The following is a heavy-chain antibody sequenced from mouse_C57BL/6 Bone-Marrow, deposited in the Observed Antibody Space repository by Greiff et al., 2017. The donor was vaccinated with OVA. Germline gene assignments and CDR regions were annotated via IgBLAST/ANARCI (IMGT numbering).Heavy chain of an antibody. J-gene: IGHJ2*01. V-gene: IGHV5-16*01. CDR3: ARENYSNPYYFDY. D-gene: IGHD2-5*01. Sequence: EVKLMESEGGLVQPGSSMKLSCTASGFTFSDYYMAWVRQVPEKGLEWVANINYDGSSTYYLDSLKSRFIISRDNAKNILYLQMSSLKSEDTATYYCARENYSNPYYFDYWGQGTTLTVSS. CDR2: INYDGSST. CDR1: GFTFSDYY.